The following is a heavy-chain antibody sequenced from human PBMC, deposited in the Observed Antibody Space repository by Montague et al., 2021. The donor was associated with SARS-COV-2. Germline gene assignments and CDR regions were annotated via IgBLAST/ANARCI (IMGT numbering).Heavy chain of an antibody. D-gene: IGHD3-9*01. Sequence: SDTLSLTSTVSGGSISRYYWNWIRQPPGKGLEWIAYIYYSGSTNYNPSLKSRVTISVDTSKNQFSLKLSSVTAADTAVYYCARSRENYNILTGYPYYFDYWGQGTLVTVSS. CDR3: ARSRENYNILTGYPYYFDY. CDR2: IYYSGST. V-gene: IGHV4-59*07. CDR1: GGSISRYY. J-gene: IGHJ4*02.